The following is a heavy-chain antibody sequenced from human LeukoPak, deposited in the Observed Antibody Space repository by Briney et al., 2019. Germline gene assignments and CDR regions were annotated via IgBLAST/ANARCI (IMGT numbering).Heavy chain of an antibody. CDR3: ARSRAGNDFLSAFYAFDI. CDR2: INHSGST. V-gene: IGHV4-4*02. CDR1: GASISSSHW. J-gene: IGHJ3*02. Sequence: SETLSLTCAVSGASISSSHWWGWIRQPPGKGLEWIGEINHSGSTNNNPSLKSRVTVLVDASKNQFSLKLSSVTAADSAVYYCARSRAGNDFLSAFYAFDIWGQGTMVTVSS. D-gene: IGHD3-3*01.